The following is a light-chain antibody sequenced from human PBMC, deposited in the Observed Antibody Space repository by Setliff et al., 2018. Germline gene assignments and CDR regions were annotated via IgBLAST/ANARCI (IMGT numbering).Light chain of an antibody. Sequence: QSVLTQPASVSGSPEQSITISCTGEFGAYGSAYVSWYQQHPDKAPKLIIYDVNNRPSGISHRFSGSNSANTASLTISGLQAEDEAEYFCASKTGPGTYVFGTGTRSPS. CDR1: FGAYGSAY. CDR2: DVN. CDR3: ASKTGPGTYV. J-gene: IGLJ1*01. V-gene: IGLV2-14*03.